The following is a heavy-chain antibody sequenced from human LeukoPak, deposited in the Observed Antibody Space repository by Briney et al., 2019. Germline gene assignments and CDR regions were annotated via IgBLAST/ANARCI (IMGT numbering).Heavy chain of an antibody. J-gene: IGHJ4*02. D-gene: IGHD3-3*01. CDR2: INSDGSST. CDR3: ASSTILGSEVGY. CDR1: GFTFSSYW. Sequence: GGSLRLSCAASGFTFSSYWMHWVRQAPGKGLVWVSRINSDGSSTSYADSVKGRFTISRDNAKNTLYLQMNSLRAEDTAVYYCASSTILGSEVGYWGQGTLVTVSS. V-gene: IGHV3-74*01.